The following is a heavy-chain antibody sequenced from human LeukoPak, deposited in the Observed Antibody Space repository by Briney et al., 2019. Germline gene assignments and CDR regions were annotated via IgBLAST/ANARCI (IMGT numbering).Heavy chain of an antibody. CDR3: ARAGYSSSWWDY. Sequence: PSETLSLTCTVSGYSISSGYYWGWIRQPPGKGLEWIGYIYYSGSTNYNPSLKSRVTISVDTSKNQFSLELSSVTAADTAVYYCARAGYSSSWWDYWGQGTLVTVSS. V-gene: IGHV4-38-2*02. CDR2: IYYSGST. CDR1: GYSISSGYY. D-gene: IGHD6-13*01. J-gene: IGHJ4*02.